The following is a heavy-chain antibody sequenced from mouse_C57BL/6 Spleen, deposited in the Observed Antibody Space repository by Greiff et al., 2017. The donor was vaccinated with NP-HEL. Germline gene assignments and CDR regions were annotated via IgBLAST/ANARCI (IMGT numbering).Heavy chain of an antibody. CDR3: ARSYYDYDEDYAMDY. J-gene: IGHJ4*01. V-gene: IGHV1-76*01. D-gene: IGHD2-4*01. Sequence: VQLQQSGAELVRPGASVKLSCKASGYTFTDYYINWVKQRPGQGLEWIARIYPGSGNTYYNEKFKGKATLTAEKSSSTAYMQLSSLTSEDSAVYFCARSYYDYDEDYAMDYWGQGTSVTVSS. CDR1: GYTFTDYY. CDR2: IYPGSGNT.